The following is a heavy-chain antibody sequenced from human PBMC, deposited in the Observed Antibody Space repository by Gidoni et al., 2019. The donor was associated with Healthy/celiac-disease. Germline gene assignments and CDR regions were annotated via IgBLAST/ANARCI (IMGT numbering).Heavy chain of an antibody. CDR1: GYTFTNYA. V-gene: IGHV1-3*01. CDR3: ARESYQCSSGCSGTFDI. Sequence: QVQLVQSGAEVKKPGASVKVSCKASGYTFTNYAIHWVRQAPGQRLEWMGWINAGNGNTKYSQKFQGRVTITRDTSASTAHMDLRSLRSEDTAVYYCARESYQCSSGCSGTFDIWGQGTMVTVSS. CDR2: INAGNGNT. D-gene: IGHD6-19*01. J-gene: IGHJ3*02.